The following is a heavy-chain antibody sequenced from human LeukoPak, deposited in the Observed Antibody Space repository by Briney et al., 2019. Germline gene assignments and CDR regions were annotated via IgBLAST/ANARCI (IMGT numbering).Heavy chain of an antibody. J-gene: IGHJ6*03. V-gene: IGHV4-4*07. CDR2: IYTSGST. D-gene: IGHD3-10*01. Sequence: SETLSLMCTVSGGSISSYYWSWIRQPAGKGLEWIGRIYTSGSTNYNPSLKSRVTMSVDTSKNQFSLKLSSVTAADTAVYYCARGTTMVRGVTPSYYYYYYMDVWGKGTTVTISS. CDR3: ARGTTMVRGVTPSYYYYYYMDV. CDR1: GGSISSYY.